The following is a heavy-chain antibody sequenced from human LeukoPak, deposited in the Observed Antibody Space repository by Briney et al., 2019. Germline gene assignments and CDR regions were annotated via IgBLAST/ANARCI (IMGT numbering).Heavy chain of an antibody. D-gene: IGHD1-7*01. CDR1: GFTVSSNY. CDR3: ARDRITGTSDY. Sequence: QPGGSLRLSCAASGFTVSSNYMSWVRQAPGKGLEWVSVTYSGGSTYYADSVKGRFTISRDNSKNTLYLQMNSLRAEDTAAYYCARDRITGTSDYWGQGTLVTVSS. V-gene: IGHV3-66*01. CDR2: TYSGGST. J-gene: IGHJ4*02.